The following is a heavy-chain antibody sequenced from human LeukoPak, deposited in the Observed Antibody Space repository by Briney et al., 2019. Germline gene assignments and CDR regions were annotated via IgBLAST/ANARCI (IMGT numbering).Heavy chain of an antibody. CDR2: IIPIFGTA. Sequence: GASVKVSCKASGGTFSSYAISWVRQAPGQGLEWMGGIIPIFGTANYAQKFQGRVTITADEPTSTAYMELSSLRSEDTAVYYCARDPGDSSSSNYYYYGMDVWGQGTTVTVSS. CDR3: ARDPGDSSSSNYYYYGMDV. J-gene: IGHJ6*02. V-gene: IGHV1-69*13. D-gene: IGHD6-6*01. CDR1: GGTFSSYA.